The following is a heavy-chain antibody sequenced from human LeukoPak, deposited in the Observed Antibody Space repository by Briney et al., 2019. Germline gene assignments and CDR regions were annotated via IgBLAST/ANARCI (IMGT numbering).Heavy chain of an antibody. V-gene: IGHV3-11*06. J-gene: IGHJ4*02. D-gene: IGHD3-10*01. Sequence: GGSLRLSCAASGFTFSDYYMSWIRQAPGKGLEWVSYISSSSSYTNYADSVKGRFTISRDNAKNSLYLQMNSLRAEDTAVYYCAGATGWFGELPTWGQGTLVTVSS. CDR3: AGATGWFGELPT. CDR1: GFTFSDYY. CDR2: ISSSSSYT.